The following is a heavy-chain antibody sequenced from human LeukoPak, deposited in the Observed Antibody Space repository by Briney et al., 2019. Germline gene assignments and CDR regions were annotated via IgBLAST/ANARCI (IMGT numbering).Heavy chain of an antibody. D-gene: IGHD2-15*01. V-gene: IGHV3-20*04. Sequence: GGSLRLSCGASGYIYCDYYMHWVRQVPGKGLEWVSGINCNGDSAGYADSVTGRFTISRDNAKNYVYLQMNSLRADDTALYYCGRQDSVAVVNIGVNYVYYPMDVWGKGTTVTVSS. CDR2: INCNGDSA. CDR1: GYIYCDYY. CDR3: GRQDSVAVVNIGVNYVYYPMDV. J-gene: IGHJ6*03.